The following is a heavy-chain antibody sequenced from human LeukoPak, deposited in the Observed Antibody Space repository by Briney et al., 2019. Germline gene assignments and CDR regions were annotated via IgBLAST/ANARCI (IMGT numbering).Heavy chain of an antibody. V-gene: IGHV2-5*02. CDR3: AHRGKYLTWFDP. CDR1: GFSLTTSAVG. D-gene: IGHD2-2*01. J-gene: IGHJ5*02. Sequence: SGPTLVKPTQTLTLTCTFSGFSLTTSAVGVGWIRKPPGQALEWLALIYSDNDKRYNPSLKSRLSITEDTSKNQVVLTVTNVDLEDTATYFCAHRGKYLTWFDPWGQGTLVIVSS. CDR2: IYSDNDK.